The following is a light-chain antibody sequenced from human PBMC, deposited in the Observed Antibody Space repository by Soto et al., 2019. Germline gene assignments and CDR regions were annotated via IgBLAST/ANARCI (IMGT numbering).Light chain of an antibody. CDR3: SSFTTSGTRV. Sequence: QSALTQPASVSGSPGQSITISCTGTSIDVGGYNYVSWYQQHPGKAPKVMIYEVSNRPSGVSNRFSGSKSGNTASLIISGLQAEDEADYYCSSFTTSGTRVFGGGTKLTVL. J-gene: IGLJ3*02. CDR1: SIDVGGYNY. V-gene: IGLV2-14*01. CDR2: EVS.